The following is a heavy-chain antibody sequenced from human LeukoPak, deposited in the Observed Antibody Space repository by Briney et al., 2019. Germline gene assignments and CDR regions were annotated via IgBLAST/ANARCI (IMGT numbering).Heavy chain of an antibody. CDR1: GYTFTGYY. CDR2: INPNSGGT. J-gene: IGHJ5*02. D-gene: IGHD3-9*01. CDR3: ARNIGQRYFDWLLSKINWFDP. V-gene: IGHV1-2*02. Sequence: ASVKVSCKASGYTFTGYYMHWVRQAPGQGLEWMGWINPNSGGTNYAQKFQGRVTMTRDTSISTAYMELSRLRSDDTAVYYCARNIGQRYFDWLLSKINWFDPWGQGTLVTVSS.